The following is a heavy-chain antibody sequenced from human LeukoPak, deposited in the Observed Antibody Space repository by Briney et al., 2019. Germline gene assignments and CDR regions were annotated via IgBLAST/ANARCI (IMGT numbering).Heavy chain of an antibody. V-gene: IGHV4-34*01. J-gene: IGHJ4*02. D-gene: IGHD3-10*01. CDR3: ARLRLGVRGVIRAYYFDY. Sequence: SGGSLRLSCAASGFTFSSYEMNWVRQAPGKGLEWIGEINHSGSTNYNPSLKSRVTISVDTSKNQFSLKLSSVTAADTAVYYCARLRLGVRGVIRAYYFDYWGQGTLVTVSS. CDR1: GFTFSSYE. CDR2: INHSGST.